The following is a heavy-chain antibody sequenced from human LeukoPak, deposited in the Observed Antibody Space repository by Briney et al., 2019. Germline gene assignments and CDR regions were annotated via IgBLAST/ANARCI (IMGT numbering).Heavy chain of an antibody. V-gene: IGHV4-30-4*01. J-gene: IGHJ6*03. CDR2: IYYSGST. Sequence: SETLSLTCTVSGGSISSGDYYWGWIRQPPGKGLEWIGYIYYSGSTYYNPSLKSRVTISVDTSKNQFSLKLSSVTAADTAVYYCARERGGYGDYGGRSFGYYYYMDVWGKGTTVTVSS. D-gene: IGHD4-17*01. CDR3: ARERGGYGDYGGRSFGYYYYMDV. CDR1: GGSISSGDYY.